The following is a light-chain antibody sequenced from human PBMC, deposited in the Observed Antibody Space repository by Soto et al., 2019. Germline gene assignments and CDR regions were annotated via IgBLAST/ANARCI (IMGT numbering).Light chain of an antibody. CDR1: QSVLYSSNNKNY. J-gene: IGKJ1*01. V-gene: IGKV4-1*01. Sequence: DTVMTQSPDSLTVSLGERATINCKSSQSVLYSSNNKNYLAWYQKKPGQPPKLLIYWASTRESGVPDRFSGSGSGTDFTLTISSLQAEDVAVYYCQQYYSPPWTFGQGTKVEIK. CDR3: QQYYSPPWT. CDR2: WAS.